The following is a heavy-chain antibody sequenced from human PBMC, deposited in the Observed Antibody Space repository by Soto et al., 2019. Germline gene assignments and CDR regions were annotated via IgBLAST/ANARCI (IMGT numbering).Heavy chain of an antibody. J-gene: IGHJ4*02. CDR3: AREAYYYDSSGYYYYFDY. V-gene: IGHV3-33*01. Sequence: GWSLRLSCAASGFTFSSYGMHWVRQAPGKGLEWVAVIWYDGSNKYYADSVKGRFTISRDNSKNTLYLQMNSLRAEDTAVYYCAREAYYYDSSGYYYYFDYWGQGTLVTVSS. D-gene: IGHD3-22*01. CDR2: IWYDGSNK. CDR1: GFTFSSYG.